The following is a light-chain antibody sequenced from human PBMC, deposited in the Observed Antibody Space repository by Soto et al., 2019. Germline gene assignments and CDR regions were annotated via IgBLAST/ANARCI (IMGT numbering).Light chain of an antibody. J-gene: IGKJ5*01. CDR1: QSVTSSS. V-gene: IGKV3-20*01. Sequence: EIVLTQFPGTLSLPPGERATLSCRASQSVTSSSLAWFQQKVGRAPRVLIYGASNRATGIPDRFSGSGSGTDFTLTITRLEPEDFAVYYCQQYGSSPRTFGQGTRLENK. CDR2: GAS. CDR3: QQYGSSPRT.